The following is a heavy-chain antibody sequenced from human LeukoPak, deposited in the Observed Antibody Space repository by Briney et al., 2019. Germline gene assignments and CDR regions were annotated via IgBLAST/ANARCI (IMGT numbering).Heavy chain of an antibody. V-gene: IGHV3-30*04. CDR1: GFSFSGYA. CDR3: ARQEARNYYYEGLDY. J-gene: IGHJ4*02. CDR2: ISYNGGRK. Sequence: GSLRLSCVASGFSFSGYAIHWVRQAPGKWLEWVALISYNGGRKDYADSVKGRFTIDRDNSKNTVYLHMNSLRPDDTAIYFCARQEARNYYYEGLDYWGQGNLVTVSS. D-gene: IGHD3-22*01.